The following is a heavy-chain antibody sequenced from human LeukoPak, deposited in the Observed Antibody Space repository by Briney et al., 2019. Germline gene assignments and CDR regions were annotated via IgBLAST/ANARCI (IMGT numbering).Heavy chain of an antibody. V-gene: IGHV4-39*07. CDR1: GGSISSSSYY. Sequence: PSETLSLTCTVSGGSISSSSYYWGWIRQPPGKGLEWIGSIYYSGSTYYNPSLKSRVTISVDTSKNQFSLKLSSVTAADTAVYYCARDGPLPELQYKSLYYYYMDVWGKGTTVTVSS. D-gene: IGHD4-11*01. CDR3: ARDGPLPELQYKSLYYYYMDV. J-gene: IGHJ6*03. CDR2: IYYSGST.